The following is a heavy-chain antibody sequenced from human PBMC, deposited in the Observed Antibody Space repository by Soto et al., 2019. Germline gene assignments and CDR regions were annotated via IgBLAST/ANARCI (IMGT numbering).Heavy chain of an antibody. D-gene: IGHD7-27*01. J-gene: IGHJ4*02. CDR2: IPTNGRP. Sequence: QVQLQESGPGRVKPSETLSLTCSVSGGSVRPGSYHWIWIRQPPGKGLEWIGFIPTNGRPDNNPSLKSGVVVSIDRSKIQFSLTVNSVTAADTAVYFCARIGWGGDSWCQGTLVTVSS. CDR1: GGSVRPGSYH. CDR3: ARIGWGGDS. V-gene: IGHV4-61*01.